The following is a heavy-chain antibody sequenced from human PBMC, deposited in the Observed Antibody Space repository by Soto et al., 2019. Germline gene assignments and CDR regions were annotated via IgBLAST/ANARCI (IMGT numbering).Heavy chain of an antibody. V-gene: IGHV3-30*18. CDR3: AKELAVAGNYYYYGMDV. Sequence: LILSCAASGFTFSSYGMHWVRQAPGKGLEWVAVISYDGSNKYYADSVKGRFTISRDNSKNTLYLQMNSLRAEDTAVYYCAKELAVAGNYYYYGMDVWGQGTTVTVSS. CDR1: GFTFSSYG. CDR2: ISYDGSNK. J-gene: IGHJ6*02. D-gene: IGHD6-19*01.